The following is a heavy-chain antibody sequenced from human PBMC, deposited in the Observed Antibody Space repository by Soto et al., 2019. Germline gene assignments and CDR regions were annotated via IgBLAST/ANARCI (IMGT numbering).Heavy chain of an antibody. Sequence: PGGSLRLSCAASGLTLNTYGMYRVRQAPGKGLEWLAVIWYDGSITHYAESVKGRFSISRDQSKNTVYLHMNSLRAEDTALYSCARDLGTTNYYFDYWGQGALVTVSS. J-gene: IGHJ4*02. CDR3: ARDLGTTNYYFDY. CDR1: GLTLNTYG. CDR2: IWYDGSIT. V-gene: IGHV3-33*07. D-gene: IGHD1-26*01.